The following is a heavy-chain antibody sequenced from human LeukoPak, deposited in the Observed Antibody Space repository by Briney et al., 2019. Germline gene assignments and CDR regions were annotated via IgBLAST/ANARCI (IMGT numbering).Heavy chain of an antibody. D-gene: IGHD1-7*01. CDR1: GFTVSSNY. CDR2: ISSSSSYI. J-gene: IGHJ5*02. Sequence: GGSLRLSCAASGFTVSSNYMSWVRQAPGKGLEWVSSISSSSSYIYYADSVKGRFTISRDNAKNSLYLQMNSLRAEDTAVYYCARGELGPWGQGTLVTVSS. CDR3: ARGELGP. V-gene: IGHV3-21*01.